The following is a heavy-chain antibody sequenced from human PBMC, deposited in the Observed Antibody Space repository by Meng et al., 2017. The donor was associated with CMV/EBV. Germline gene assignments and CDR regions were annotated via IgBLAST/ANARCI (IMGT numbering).Heavy chain of an antibody. CDR1: GDSVASNSAA. V-gene: IGHV6-1*01. J-gene: IGHJ5*02. D-gene: IGHD1-26*01. CDR3: ARETLTEWELHP. CDR2: TYYRSKWYN. Sequence: SGDSVASNSAAWNWIRQSPSRGLEWLGRTYYRSKWYNDYAVSVKSRITTNPDTSKNQFSLQLNSVTPEDTAVYYCARETLTEWELHPWGQGTLVTVSS.